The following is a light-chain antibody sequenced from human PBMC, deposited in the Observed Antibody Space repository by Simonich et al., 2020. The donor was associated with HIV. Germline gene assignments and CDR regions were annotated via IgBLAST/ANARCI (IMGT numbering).Light chain of an antibody. Sequence: QSALTQPASVSGSPGQSISISCIGTSSDVGGYDDVSWYQQHPGKAPKLRIYEVSNRPSGVSHRFSGSKSGNTASLTISGLQAEDEADYYCSSYTSSSTWVFGGGTKLTVL. CDR1: SSDVGGYDD. V-gene: IGLV2-14*01. CDR3: SSYTSSSTWV. J-gene: IGLJ3*02. CDR2: EVS.